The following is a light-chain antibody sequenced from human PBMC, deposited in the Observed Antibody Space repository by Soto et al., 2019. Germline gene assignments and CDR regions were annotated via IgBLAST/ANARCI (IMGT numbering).Light chain of an antibody. CDR3: QQYGSSPWT. CDR2: GAS. J-gene: IGKJ1*01. V-gene: IGKV3-20*01. CDR1: QSVSSGY. Sequence: EVVLTQSPGTLSLSPGERATLLCRASQSVSSGYLAWYQQKPGQAPRLLIYGASSRATGFPDRFSGSGSGTDFTLTIRRLEPEDFAIYYCQQYGSSPWTFGQGTQVEIK.